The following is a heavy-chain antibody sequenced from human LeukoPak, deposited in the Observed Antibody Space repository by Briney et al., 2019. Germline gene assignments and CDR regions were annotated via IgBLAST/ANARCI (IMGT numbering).Heavy chain of an antibody. D-gene: IGHD3-3*01. Sequence: GGSLRLSCAASGFGFSSYWMHWVRQAPGKGLVWVSRINNDGSITNYAESVKGRFTISRDNAKNTLYLQMNSLRGEDTAVYYCARTASGFYSANWGQGTLVTVSS. CDR3: ARTASGFYSAN. CDR2: INNDGSIT. J-gene: IGHJ4*02. CDR1: GFGFSSYW. V-gene: IGHV3-74*01.